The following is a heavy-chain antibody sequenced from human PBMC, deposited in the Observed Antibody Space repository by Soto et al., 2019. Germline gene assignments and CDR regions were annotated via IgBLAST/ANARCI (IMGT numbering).Heavy chain of an antibody. J-gene: IGHJ2*01. CDR3: ARGQGLHQLVGGYFGL. D-gene: IGHD6-13*01. CDR1: GDSVSSNSAA. CDR2: TYYRSKWYN. V-gene: IGHV6-1*01. Sequence: LSQTLSLTCAISGDSVSSNSAAWNWIRQSPSRGLEWLGRTYYRSKWYNDYAVSVKSRITINPDTSKNQFSLQLNSVTPEDTAVYYCARGQGLHQLVGGYFGLWGRGTLVTVSS.